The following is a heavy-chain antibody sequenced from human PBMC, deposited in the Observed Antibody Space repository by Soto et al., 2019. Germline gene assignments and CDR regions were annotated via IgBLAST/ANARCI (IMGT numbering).Heavy chain of an antibody. CDR1: GYTFVNFD. CDR3: ARMASAGTLNWFDP. D-gene: IGHD6-13*01. J-gene: IGHJ5*02. V-gene: IGHV1-8*02. CDR2: MNPGSGKT. Sequence: QVQLVQSGAEVKEPGASVRVSCKASGYTFVNFDISWVRQAAGPGLEWLGWMNPGSGKTGYASKFQGRVAMTRDASTGTSHLELRSLTSDDTAVYYCARMASAGTLNWFDPWGQGTLVTVSS.